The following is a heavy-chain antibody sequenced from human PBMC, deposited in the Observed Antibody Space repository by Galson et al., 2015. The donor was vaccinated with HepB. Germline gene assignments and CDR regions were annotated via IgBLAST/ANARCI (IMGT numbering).Heavy chain of an antibody. CDR1: GFTFSDYY. CDR3: VRGTRSGPDY. Sequence: SLRLSCAASGFTFSDYYMSWIRQAPGKGLEWLSYINSNSRDTNYADSVKGRFTISRDNAKNSLYLQMNNLRVEDTAVYYCVRGTRSGPDYRGQGTLVTVSS. J-gene: IGHJ4*02. CDR2: INSNSRDT. V-gene: IGHV3-11*06. D-gene: IGHD6-19*01.